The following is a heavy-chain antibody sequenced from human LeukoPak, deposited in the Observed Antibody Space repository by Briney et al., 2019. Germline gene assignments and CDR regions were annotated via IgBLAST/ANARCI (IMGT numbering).Heavy chain of an antibody. J-gene: IGHJ4*02. CDR2: IKSKTDGGTT. D-gene: IGHD2-21*01. CDR1: GFTLSSYA. Sequence: GGSLRLSCGTSGFTLSSYAMSWVRQAPGKGLEWVGRIKSKTDGGTTDYAAPVKGRFTISRDDSKNTLYLQMNSLKTEDTAVYYCTTDPGGDDFDYWGQGTLVTVSS. V-gene: IGHV3-15*01. CDR3: TTDPGGDDFDY.